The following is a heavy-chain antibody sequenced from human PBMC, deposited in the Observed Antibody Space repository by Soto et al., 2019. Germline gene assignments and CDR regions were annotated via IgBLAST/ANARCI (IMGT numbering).Heavy chain of an antibody. CDR1: GGSISSYY. V-gene: IGHV4-59*01. D-gene: IGHD6-6*01. J-gene: IGHJ4*02. Sequence: PSETLSLTCTVSGGSISSYYWSWIRQPPGKGLEWIGYIYYSGSTNYNPSLKSRVTITVDTSKDQFSLKLSSVTAADTAVYYCASSIAARSGYFDYWGQGTLVTVSS. CDR2: IYYSGST. CDR3: ASSIAARSGYFDY.